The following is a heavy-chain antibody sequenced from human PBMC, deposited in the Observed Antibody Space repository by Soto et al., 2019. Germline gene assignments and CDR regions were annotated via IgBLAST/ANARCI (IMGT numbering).Heavy chain of an antibody. CDR2: INPNSGGT. CDR1: GYTFTGYY. V-gene: IGHV1-2*02. D-gene: IGHD6-13*01. J-gene: IGHJ6*02. Sequence: ASVKVSCKASGYTFTGYYMHWVRQAPGQGLEWMGWINPNSGGTNYAQKFQGRVTMTRDTSISTAYMELSRLRSDGTAVYYCAKSRVAAAGATGYYYYYGMDVWGQGTTVTVSS. CDR3: AKSRVAAAGATGYYYYYGMDV.